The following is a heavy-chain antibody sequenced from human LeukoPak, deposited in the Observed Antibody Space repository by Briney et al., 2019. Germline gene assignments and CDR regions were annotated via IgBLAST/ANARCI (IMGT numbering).Heavy chain of an antibody. D-gene: IGHD6-19*01. CDR1: GGTFSSYA. CDR2: IIPIFGTA. Sequence: GASVKVSCKASGGTFSSYAISWVRQAPGQGLEWMGGIIPIFGTANYAQKLQGRVTMTTDTSTSTAYMELSRLRSDDTAVYFCARVHSSAWYYFDYWGQGTLVTVSS. J-gene: IGHJ4*02. CDR3: ARVHSSAWYYFDY. V-gene: IGHV1-69*05.